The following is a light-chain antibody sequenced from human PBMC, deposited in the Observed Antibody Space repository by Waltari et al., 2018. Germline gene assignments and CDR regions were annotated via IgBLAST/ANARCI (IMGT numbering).Light chain of an antibody. CDR3: ALYMGSGIWV. CDR2: KGD. V-gene: IGLV8-61*01. Sequence: QSVVTQEPSLSVSPGGTVTITPALSPGSISSTSYATWYQQTPGQAPRTLIYKGDSRSSGVPDRFSGSVLGNTAALTVTGAQADDESDYYCALYMGSGIWVFGGGTKLTVL. J-gene: IGLJ3*02. CDR1: PGSISSTSY.